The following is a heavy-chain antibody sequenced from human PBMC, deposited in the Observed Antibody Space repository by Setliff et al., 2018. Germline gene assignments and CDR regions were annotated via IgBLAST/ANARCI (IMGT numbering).Heavy chain of an antibody. Sequence: SETLSLTCSVSGDSISSSSYYWGWIRQPPGKGLEWIGSIYHSGSAYYNPSLKSRVTISVDTSKNQFSLKLSSVTAADTAVYYCARMSGFQYMDVWGKGTMVTVSS. CDR2: IYHSGSA. D-gene: IGHD3-3*01. CDR1: GDSISSSSYY. J-gene: IGHJ6*03. CDR3: ARMSGFQYMDV. V-gene: IGHV4-39*07.